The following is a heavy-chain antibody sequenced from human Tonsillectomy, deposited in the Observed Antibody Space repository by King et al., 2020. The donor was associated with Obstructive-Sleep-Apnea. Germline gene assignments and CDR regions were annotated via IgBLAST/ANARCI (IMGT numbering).Heavy chain of an antibody. J-gene: IGHJ1*01. V-gene: IGHV3-74*01. CDR1: GFTFGDYW. CDR2: INKDGSDT. D-gene: IGHD1-14*01. CDR3: TRGTTPSEYFQH. Sequence: VQLVESGGGLVQPGGSLRLSCAASGFTFGDYWMHWVRQVPGKGLVWVSRINKDGSDTVYADSVEGRFTSSRDNAKNTMYLQINSLRVEDTAVYYCTRGTTPSEYFQHWGQGTLVTVSS.